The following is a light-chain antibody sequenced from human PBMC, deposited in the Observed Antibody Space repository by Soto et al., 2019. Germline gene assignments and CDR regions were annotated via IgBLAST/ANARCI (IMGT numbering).Light chain of an antibody. J-gene: IGKJ1*01. CDR1: QSVSSNS. CDR2: GAS. V-gene: IGKV3-20*01. CDR3: QHYGTSPWT. Sequence: ETVLTQSPGTLSLSPGERATLSCRASQSVSSNSLAWIQQKPGQAPRLLIFGASSRATGIPDRFSGSGSGTDFTLTISRLEPEDLALYYCQHYGTSPWTFGQGTKVEIK.